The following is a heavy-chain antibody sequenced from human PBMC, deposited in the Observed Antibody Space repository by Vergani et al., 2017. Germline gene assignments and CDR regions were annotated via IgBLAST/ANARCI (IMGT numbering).Heavy chain of an antibody. CDR2: INTSGDCT. J-gene: IGHJ5*02. CDR1: GFSFTTYA. CDR3: AKGGCNYWFDP. D-gene: IGHD5-24*01. V-gene: IGHV3-23*01. Sequence: EVQLLESGGDLVQPGGSLRLSCAASGFSFTTYAMSWVRQAPGKGLEWVSTINTSGDCTRYGDSVKGRFTISRDNSKSTLYLQMNSLRAEDTAIYYCAKGGCNYWFDPSGQGTLVIVS.